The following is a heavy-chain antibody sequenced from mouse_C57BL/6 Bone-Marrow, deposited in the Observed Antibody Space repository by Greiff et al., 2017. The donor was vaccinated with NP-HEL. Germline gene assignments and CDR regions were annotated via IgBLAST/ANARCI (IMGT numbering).Heavy chain of an antibody. CDR2: IDPSDSYT. CDR1: GYTFTSYW. V-gene: IGHV1-50*01. D-gene: IGHD1-1*01. CDR3: AREIYYYGRDYFDY. J-gene: IGHJ2*01. Sequence: QVQLKESGAELVKPGASVKLSCKASGYTFTSYWMQWVKQRPGQGLEWIGEIDPSDSYTNYNQKFKGKATLTVDTSSSTAYMQLSSLTSEDSAVYYCAREIYYYGRDYFDYWGQGTTLTVSS.